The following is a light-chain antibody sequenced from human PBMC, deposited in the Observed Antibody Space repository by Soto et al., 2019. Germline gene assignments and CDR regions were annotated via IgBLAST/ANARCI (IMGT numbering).Light chain of an antibody. CDR1: TGPVTTSNY. CDR3: VLYYGGAHVV. J-gene: IGLJ2*01. V-gene: IGLV7-43*01. CDR2: STT. Sequence: QAVVTQEPSLTVSPGGTVTLTCASSTGPVTTSNYPNWFQQKPGQPPRSLIYSTTNTHSWTPARFSGSLLGGKAALTLSGVLPEDEADYYCVLYYGGAHVVFGGGTKLTVL.